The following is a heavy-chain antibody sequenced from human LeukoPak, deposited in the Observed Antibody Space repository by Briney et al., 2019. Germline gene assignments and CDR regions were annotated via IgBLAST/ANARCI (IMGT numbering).Heavy chain of an antibody. CDR3: ARDCISTSCTDAFDI. J-gene: IGHJ3*02. CDR1: GFTVSSNY. V-gene: IGHV3-66*01. D-gene: IGHD2-2*01. Sequence: PGGSLRLSCAASGFTVSSNYMNWVRQAPGGGLEWVSVLYSGGTTYYVDSVKGRFTISRDNSKNTLYLQMNSLRAEDTAVYYCARDCISTSCTDAFDIWGQGTMVTVSS. CDR2: LYSGGTT.